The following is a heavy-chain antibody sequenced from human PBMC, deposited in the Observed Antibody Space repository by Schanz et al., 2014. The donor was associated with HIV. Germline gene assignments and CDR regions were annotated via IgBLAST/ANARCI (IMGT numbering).Heavy chain of an antibody. Sequence: QVHLVQSGAEVKKPGASVKVSCKASGYSFSSYGISWVRQAPGEGLEWMGWISPYNGDTNYAQKLQGRVTMTTDTSTSTAYMELRNLRSDDTAVYYCARYLRVVPAASDNWFDPWGQGTLVTVSS. V-gene: IGHV1-18*01. CDR1: GYSFSSYG. CDR2: ISPYNGDT. CDR3: ARYLRVVPAASDNWFDP. D-gene: IGHD2-2*01. J-gene: IGHJ5*02.